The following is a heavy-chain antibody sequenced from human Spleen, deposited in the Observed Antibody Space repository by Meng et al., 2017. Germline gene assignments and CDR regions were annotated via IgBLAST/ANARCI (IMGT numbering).Heavy chain of an antibody. V-gene: IGHV3-30*07. D-gene: IGHD3-10*01. CDR3: ARDLDWVGRVSGNYYDTFDI. Sequence: GESLKISCAASGFTFSSYAMHWVRQAPGKGLEWVAVISYDGSNKYYADSVKGRFTISRDNSKNTLYLQMHSLRAEDTAVYYCARDLDWVGRVSGNYYDTFDICGQGTMVTVSS. CDR2: ISYDGSNK. J-gene: IGHJ3*02. CDR1: GFTFSSYA.